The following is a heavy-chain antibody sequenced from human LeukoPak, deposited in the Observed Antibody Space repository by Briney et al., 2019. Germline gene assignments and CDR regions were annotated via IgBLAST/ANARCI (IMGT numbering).Heavy chain of an antibody. V-gene: IGHV3-21*01. Sequence: GGSLRLSCAASGFTFSSYSMNWVRQAPGKGLEWVSSISSSSSYIYYADSVKGRFTISRDNAKNSLYLQMNSLRAEDTAVYYCAREPLASAIFGVAKYYFDYWGQGTLVTVSS. CDR2: ISSSSSYI. CDR1: GFTFSSYS. J-gene: IGHJ4*02. CDR3: AREPLASAIFGVAKYYFDY. D-gene: IGHD3-3*01.